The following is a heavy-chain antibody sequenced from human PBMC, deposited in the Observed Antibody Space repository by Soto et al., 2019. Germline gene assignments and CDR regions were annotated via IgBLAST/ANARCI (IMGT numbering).Heavy chain of an antibody. CDR1: GFPFTTYG. Sequence: QVQLVESGGGVVQPGSSLKPPFEASGFPFTTYGLHWVRGGQGKGLEWVAVISYDGSNRNYADSVKGRFTISRDNSKNTLYLQMNDLRPEDTALYYCVGGQYYFDYRGQGTLVTVSS. V-gene: IGHV3-30*03. CDR2: ISYDGSNR. J-gene: IGHJ4*02. CDR3: VGGQYYFDY. D-gene: IGHD3-10*01.